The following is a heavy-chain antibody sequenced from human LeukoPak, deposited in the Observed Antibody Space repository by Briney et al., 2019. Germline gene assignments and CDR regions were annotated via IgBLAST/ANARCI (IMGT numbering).Heavy chain of an antibody. D-gene: IGHD4-17*01. Sequence: GGSLRLSCAASGFTFSGSTMHWVRQSSGKGLEWVGHIRSKANNYATAYVASVKGRFAISRDDSKSTTYLQMNSLKTEDTAVYFCTRDPTDFYYFYMDVWGKGTTVTVSS. CDR2: IRSKANNYAT. J-gene: IGHJ6*03. V-gene: IGHV3-73*01. CDR1: GFTFSGST. CDR3: TRDPTDFYYFYMDV.